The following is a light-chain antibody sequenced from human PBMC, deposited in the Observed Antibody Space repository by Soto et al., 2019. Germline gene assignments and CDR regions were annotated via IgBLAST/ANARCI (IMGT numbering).Light chain of an antibody. CDR1: QSVRSNS. V-gene: IGKV3-20*01. Sequence: EIVLTQSPDTLSLSPGERATLSCRASQSVRSNSLAWYQQKPGQAPRFLIYDASSRATGIPDRFSGSGSGTDFTLTISRLEPEDFAVYYCQQYGSTPLTFGGGTKLDIK. CDR2: DAS. CDR3: QQYGSTPLT. J-gene: IGKJ4*01.